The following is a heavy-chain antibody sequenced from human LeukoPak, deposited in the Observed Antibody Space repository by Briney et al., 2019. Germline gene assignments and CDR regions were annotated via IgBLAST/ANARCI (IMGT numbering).Heavy chain of an antibody. D-gene: IGHD1-26*01. J-gene: IGHJ4*02. CDR1: GFTFSSYA. V-gene: IGHV3-30*04. CDR3: AKDGQWLVREYSGSSIYFDY. CDR2: ISYDGSNK. Sequence: GGSLRLSCAASGFTFSSYAMHWVRQAPGKGLEWVAVISYDGSNKYYADSVKGRFTISRDNSKNTLYLQMNSLRAEDTAVYYCAKDGQWLVREYSGSSIYFDYWGQGTLVTVSS.